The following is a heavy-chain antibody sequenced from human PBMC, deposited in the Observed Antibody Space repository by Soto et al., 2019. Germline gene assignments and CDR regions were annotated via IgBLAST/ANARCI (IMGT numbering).Heavy chain of an antibody. Sequence: QVQLVESGGGVVQPGRSLRLSCAASGFTFSSYGMHWVRQAPGKGLEWVAVIWYDGSNKYYADSVKGRFTISRDNSKKTLYLQMNSLRAEDTAVYYCARGPYYDYIWGSYRYTEYDYWGQGTLVTVSS. D-gene: IGHD3-16*02. CDR2: IWYDGSNK. CDR3: ARGPYYDYIWGSYRYTEYDY. CDR1: GFTFSSYG. J-gene: IGHJ4*02. V-gene: IGHV3-33*01.